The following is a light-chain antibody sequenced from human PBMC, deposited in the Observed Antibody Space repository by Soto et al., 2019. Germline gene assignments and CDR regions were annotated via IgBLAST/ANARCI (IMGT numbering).Light chain of an antibody. CDR3: QQYSNWPLT. CDR1: QSVSSN. J-gene: IGKJ4*01. Sequence: EIGVTQSPATLSVSPGEGATLSCRASQSVSSNLAWYQQKPGQAPRLLIFGASTRATGIPARFSGSGSGAEFSLTISALQSEDFAIYYCQQYSNWPLTFGGGTKVGIK. V-gene: IGKV3-15*01. CDR2: GAS.